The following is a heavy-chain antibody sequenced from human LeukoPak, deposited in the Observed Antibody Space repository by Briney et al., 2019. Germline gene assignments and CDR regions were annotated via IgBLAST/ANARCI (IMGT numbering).Heavy chain of an antibody. Sequence: PGGSLRLSCAGSGFTFASYAVHWVRQAPGKRLEWVAFISSDGTTEHYRDSVKGRFTLSGDNSKNTVSLQMNSLGTEDTAVYYCARGRDSGSFIIDYWGQGTLVTVSS. J-gene: IGHJ4*02. CDR1: GFTFASYA. CDR3: ARGRDSGSFIIDY. V-gene: IGHV3-30-3*01. CDR2: ISSDGTTE. D-gene: IGHD3-10*01.